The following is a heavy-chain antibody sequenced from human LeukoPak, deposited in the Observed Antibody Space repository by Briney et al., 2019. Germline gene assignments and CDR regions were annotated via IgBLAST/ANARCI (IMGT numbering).Heavy chain of an antibody. V-gene: IGHV4-34*01. J-gene: IGHJ5*02. CDR1: DESFSGHY. CDR2: INHSGSP. Sequence: PSDPLSLTCAVDDESFSGHYWSWIRQPPGKGLEWIGEINHSGSPNFNPSLRSRVSFSVDTSESQVSLKMTSVSPSDTAVYYCARGRGDTPCLMARNWFDPWGRGTLVTVSS. CDR3: ARGRGDTPCLMARNWFDP. D-gene: IGHD5-18*01.